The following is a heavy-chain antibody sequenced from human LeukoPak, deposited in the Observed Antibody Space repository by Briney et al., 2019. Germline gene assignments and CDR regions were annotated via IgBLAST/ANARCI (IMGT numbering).Heavy chain of an antibody. V-gene: IGHV4-34*01. Sequence: SETLSLTCAVYIDSFSNYHWNWIRQPPGKGLEWIGEINHSGSTNYNPSLKSRVTISVDTSKNQFSLKLSSVTAADTAVYYCARRVTTRLPFRYWGQGTLVTVSS. CDR3: ARRVTTRLPFRY. J-gene: IGHJ4*02. CDR1: IDSFSNYH. D-gene: IGHD4-17*01. CDR2: INHSGST.